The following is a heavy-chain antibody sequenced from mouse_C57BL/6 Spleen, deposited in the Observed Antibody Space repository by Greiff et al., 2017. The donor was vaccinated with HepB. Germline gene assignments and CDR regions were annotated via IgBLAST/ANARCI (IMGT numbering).Heavy chain of an antibody. J-gene: IGHJ2*01. CDR3: ARSHALFDY. V-gene: IGHV1-42*01. Sequence: EVKLMESGPELVKPGASVKISCKASGYSFTGYYMNWVKQSPEKSLEWIGEINPSTGGTTYNQKFKAKATLTVDKSSSTAYMQLKSLTSDDSAVYYCARSHALFDYWGQGTTLTVSS. CDR1: GYSFTGYY. CDR2: INPSTGGT.